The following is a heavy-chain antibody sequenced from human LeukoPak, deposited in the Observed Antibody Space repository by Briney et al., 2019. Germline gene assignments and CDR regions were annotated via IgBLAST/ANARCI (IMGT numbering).Heavy chain of an antibody. J-gene: IGHJ4*02. Sequence: SETLSLTCTVSGGSIGSYFWSWIRQPPGKGLEWIGCIYYTGSTNYNPSLKSRVTMFVDMSKNQFSLRLSSVTAADTAVYYCARHRAYSSSSPFDYWGQGTLVTVSS. CDR2: IYYTGST. V-gene: IGHV4-59*08. D-gene: IGHD6-6*01. CDR1: GGSIGSYF. CDR3: ARHRAYSSSSPFDY.